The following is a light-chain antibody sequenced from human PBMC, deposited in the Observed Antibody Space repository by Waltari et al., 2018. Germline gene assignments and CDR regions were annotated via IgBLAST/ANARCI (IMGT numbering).Light chain of an antibody. V-gene: IGLV2-14*03. Sequence: QSALTQPAAVSGSPGESITSSCSGISSEVGGYNFVCWYQQHPGKAPKLLIFDVSNRPSAVSNRFSGSKSGNTASLTISGLQPEDEADYYCSSYRRSSTYVLLGGGTKLTVL. CDR2: DVS. CDR1: SSEVGGYNF. CDR3: SSYRRSSTYVL. J-gene: IGLJ2*01.